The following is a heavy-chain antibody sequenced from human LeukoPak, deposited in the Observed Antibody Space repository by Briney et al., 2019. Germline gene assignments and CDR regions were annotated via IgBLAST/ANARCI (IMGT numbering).Heavy chain of an antibody. V-gene: IGHV1-69*06. CDR2: IIPIFGTA. CDR3: ASKWGRECSGGRCYHAFDI. D-gene: IGHD2-15*01. J-gene: IGHJ3*02. CDR1: GGTFSSYA. Sequence: ASVKVSCKASGGTFSSYAISWVRQAPGQGLEWMGGIIPIFGTANYAQKFQGRVTITADKSTSTAYMELSSLRSEDTAVYYCASKWGRECSGGRCYHAFDIWGQGTMVTVSS.